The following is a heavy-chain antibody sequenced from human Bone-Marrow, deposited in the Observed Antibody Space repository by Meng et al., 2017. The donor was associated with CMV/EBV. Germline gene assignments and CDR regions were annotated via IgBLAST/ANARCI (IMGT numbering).Heavy chain of an antibody. V-gene: IGHV4-34*01. J-gene: IGHJ6*03. D-gene: IGHD6-19*01. CDR1: GGSFSGYY. CDR3: ARGFSGWYYYYYYYYMDV. Sequence: QGRLKQWGAGLLKPPETLSLTCACYGGSFSGYYWSWIRQPPGKGLEWIGEINHSGSTNYNPSLKSRVTISVDTSKNQFSLKLSSVTAADTAVYYCARGFSGWYYYYYYYYMDVWGKGTTVTVSS. CDR2: INHSGST.